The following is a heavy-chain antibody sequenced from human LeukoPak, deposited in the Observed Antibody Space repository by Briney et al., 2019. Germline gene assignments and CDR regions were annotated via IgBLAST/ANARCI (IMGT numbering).Heavy chain of an antibody. Sequence: ASVKVSCKASGYTFTSNYMHWVRQAPGQGPEWMGVISPSGGSTTYAQKFQGRVTMTTDTSTSTAYMELRSLRSDDTAVYYCARHGGATVVYYYYYMDVWGKGTTVTISS. D-gene: IGHD1-26*01. CDR3: ARHGGATVVYYYYYMDV. J-gene: IGHJ6*03. CDR1: GYTFTSNY. CDR2: ISPSGGST. V-gene: IGHV1-46*01.